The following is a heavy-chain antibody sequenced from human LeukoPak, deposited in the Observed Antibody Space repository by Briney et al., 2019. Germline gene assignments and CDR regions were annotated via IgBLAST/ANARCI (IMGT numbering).Heavy chain of an antibody. CDR3: ARDTYIYGSSAYYFDY. J-gene: IGHJ4*02. CDR2: ISYDGSNK. CDR1: GFTFSSYA. D-gene: IGHD5-18*01. Sequence: EGSLRLSCAASGFTFSSYAMHWVRQAPGKGLEWVAVISYDGSNKYYADSVKGRFTISRDNSKNTLYLQMNSLRAEDTAVYYCARDTYIYGSSAYYFDYWGQGTLVTVSS. V-gene: IGHV3-30*04.